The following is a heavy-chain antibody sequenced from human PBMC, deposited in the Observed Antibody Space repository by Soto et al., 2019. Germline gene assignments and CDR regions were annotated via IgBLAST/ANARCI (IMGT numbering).Heavy chain of an antibody. D-gene: IGHD6-6*01. CDR2: IIPIFGTA. J-gene: IGHJ5*02. CDR1: GGTFSSYA. V-gene: IGHV1-69*13. Sequence: SVKVSCKASGGTFSSYAISWVRQAPGQGLEWMGGIIPIFGTANYAQKFQGRVTITADESTSTAYMELSSLRSEDTAVYYCAREYSSSSGRKSYNWFEPWGKGTLVTVSS. CDR3: AREYSSSSGRKSYNWFEP.